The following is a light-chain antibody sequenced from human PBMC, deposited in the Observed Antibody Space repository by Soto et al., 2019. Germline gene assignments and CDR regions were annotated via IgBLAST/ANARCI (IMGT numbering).Light chain of an antibody. J-gene: IGLJ1*01. Sequence: QSALTQPRSVSGSPGQSVTVSCIGTSSDVGDYNSVSWYQQHPGKAPKLMIYDVSKRPSGVPDRFSGSKSGNTASLTSSGLQAEDEADYSCCSYVGSYSYVFGIGTKLTVL. CDR1: SSDVGDYNS. CDR3: CSYVGSYSYV. CDR2: DVS. V-gene: IGLV2-11*01.